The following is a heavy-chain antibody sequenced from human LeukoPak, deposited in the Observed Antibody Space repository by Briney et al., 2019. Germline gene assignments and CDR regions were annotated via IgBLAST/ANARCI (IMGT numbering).Heavy chain of an antibody. Sequence: SETLSLTCTVSGGSISSYYWSWIRQPPGKGLEWIGYIYYSESTNYNPSLKSRVTISVDTSKNQFSLKLRSVTAADTAVYYCARVTGYMIEDYFDYWGQGTLVTVSS. J-gene: IGHJ4*02. V-gene: IGHV4-59*01. CDR2: IYYSEST. CDR1: GGSISSYY. CDR3: ARVTGYMIEDYFDY. D-gene: IGHD3-9*01.